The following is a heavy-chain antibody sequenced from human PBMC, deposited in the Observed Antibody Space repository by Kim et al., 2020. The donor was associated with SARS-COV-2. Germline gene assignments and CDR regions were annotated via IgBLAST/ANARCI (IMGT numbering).Heavy chain of an antibody. CDR3: ARVGMGFCVGSNCPEVNWFDP. CDR1: GFSFNNYA. J-gene: IGHJ5*02. V-gene: IGHV3-30*09. D-gene: IGHD2-15*01. CDR2: ISHDGSNK. Sequence: GGSLRLSCVASGFSFNNYAMHWVRQAPGKGLEWVALISHDGSNKKYADSVKGRFAISRDNSKNTLFLQMNSLRGDDTATYYCARVGMGFCVGSNCPEVNWFDPWGQGTLVTVSS.